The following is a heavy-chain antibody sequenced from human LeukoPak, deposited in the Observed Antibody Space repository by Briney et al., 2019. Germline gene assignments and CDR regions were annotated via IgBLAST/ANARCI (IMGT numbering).Heavy chain of an antibody. CDR1: GFTFDDYA. J-gene: IGHJ3*02. CDR3: AKLPVVEMATIGDAFDI. D-gene: IGHD5-24*01. V-gene: IGHV3-9*01. Sequence: GRSLRLSCAASGFTFDDYAMHWVRQAPGKGLEWVSGISWNSGSIGYADSVKGRFTISRDNAKNSLYLQMNSLRAGDTALYYCAKLPVVEMATIGDAFDIWGQGTMVTVSS. CDR2: ISWNSGSI.